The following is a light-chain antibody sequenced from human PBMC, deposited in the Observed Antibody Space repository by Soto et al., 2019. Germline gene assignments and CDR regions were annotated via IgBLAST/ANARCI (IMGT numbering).Light chain of an antibody. CDR2: GAS. CDR1: QGISSE. CDR3: QQGHNWPLT. Sequence: EIVMTQSPATLSLSPGERVALSCRASQGISSELAWYQQKPGQPPRLLIYGASTRATGVPARFTGSGSGSDFTLTISGLLSEDFAVYYCQQGHNWPLTFGQGTRLEI. V-gene: IGKV3-15*01. J-gene: IGKJ2*01.